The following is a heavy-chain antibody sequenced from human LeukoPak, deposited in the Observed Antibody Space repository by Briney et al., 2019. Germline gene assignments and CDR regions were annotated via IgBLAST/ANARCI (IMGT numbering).Heavy chain of an antibody. V-gene: IGHV4-30-2*01. Sequence: ASETLSLTCAVSGGSISSGGYSWSWIRQPPGKGLEWIGYIYHSGSTYYNPSLKSRVTISVDRSKNQFSLKLSSVTAADTAVYYCARVSEHLGLGVDYWGQGTLVTVSS. J-gene: IGHJ4*02. CDR3: ARVSEHLGLGVDY. CDR1: GGSISSGGYS. CDR2: IYHSGST. D-gene: IGHD3-16*01.